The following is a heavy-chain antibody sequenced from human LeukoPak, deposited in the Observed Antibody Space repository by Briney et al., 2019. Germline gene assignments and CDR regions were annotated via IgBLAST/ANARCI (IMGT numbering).Heavy chain of an antibody. V-gene: IGHV4-61*02. Sequence: PSQTLSLTCTVSSGSISSGSYYWSWIRQPAGKGLEWIGRIYTSGSTNYNPSLKSRVTISVDTSKNQFSLKLSSVTAADTAVYYCAVRAPYYYDSPGVDVWGKGTTVTISS. D-gene: IGHD3-22*01. CDR1: SGSISSGSYY. J-gene: IGHJ6*04. CDR3: AVRAPYYYDSPGVDV. CDR2: IYTSGST.